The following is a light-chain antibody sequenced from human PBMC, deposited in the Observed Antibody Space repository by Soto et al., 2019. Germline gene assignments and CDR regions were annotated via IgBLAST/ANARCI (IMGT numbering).Light chain of an antibody. J-gene: IGKJ1*01. CDR3: QQSYSARWT. CDR2: GAS. CDR1: ESISSF. V-gene: IGKV1-39*01. Sequence: DIQMTQSPSTLSASVGDRVTITCRASESISSFLIWYQQTPGKAPKVLIYGASSLQTGVPSRFSGSGSGTDFTLTIDSLQPEDFAIYYCQQSYSARWTFGQWTKVEIK.